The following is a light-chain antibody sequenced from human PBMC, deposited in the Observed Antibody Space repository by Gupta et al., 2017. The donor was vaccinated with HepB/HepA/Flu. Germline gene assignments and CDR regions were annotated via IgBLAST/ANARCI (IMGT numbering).Light chain of an antibody. V-gene: IGKV1-8*01. CDR2: AAS. CDR1: QGISSY. Sequence: AIRMTQSPSSFSASRGDRVTITCRASQGISSYLAWYQQKPGKAPKLLIYAASTLQSGVPSRFSGSGSGTDFTLTISCLQSEDFATYYCQQYYSYLFTFGPGTKVDIK. CDR3: QQYYSYLFT. J-gene: IGKJ3*01.